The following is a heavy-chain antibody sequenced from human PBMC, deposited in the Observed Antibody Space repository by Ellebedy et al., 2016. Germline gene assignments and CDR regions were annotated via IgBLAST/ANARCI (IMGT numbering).Heavy chain of an antibody. CDR2: ISADGDNT. CDR3: RQGHYADY. CDR1: GLNFDTFF. J-gene: IGHJ4*02. V-gene: IGHV3-23*01. Sequence: GESLKISXVASGLNFDTFFMSWVRQAPGKGLEWVSTISADGDNTRFADSVKGRFTVSRDNSRNTVYLRMNNLRVEDTARYYCRQGHYADYWGQGTLVTVSS.